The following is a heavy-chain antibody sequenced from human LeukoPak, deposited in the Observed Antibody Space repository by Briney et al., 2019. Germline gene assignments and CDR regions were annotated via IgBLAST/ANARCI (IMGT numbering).Heavy chain of an antibody. Sequence: SETLSLTCTVSGGSISSSSYYWGWIRQPPGKGLEWIGSIYYSGSTYYNPSLKSRVTISVDTSKNQFSLKLSSVTAADTAVYYCAASITMIVVVNWLEWGQGTLVTVSS. CDR2: IYYSGST. D-gene: IGHD3-22*01. V-gene: IGHV4-39*07. J-gene: IGHJ4*02. CDR1: GGSISSSSYY. CDR3: AASITMIVVVNWLE.